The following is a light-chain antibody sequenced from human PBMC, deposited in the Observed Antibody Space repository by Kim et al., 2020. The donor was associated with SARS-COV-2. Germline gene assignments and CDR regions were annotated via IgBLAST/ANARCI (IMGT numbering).Light chain of an antibody. Sequence: EIVMTQSPATLSVSPGERATLSCRASQSVNSNLAWYQQKPGQAPRLLIYGASTRATGIPARFSGSGSGTDFTLTISSLQSEDFTVYYCQQYNYWYTFGQGTKLE. J-gene: IGKJ2*01. CDR3: QQYNYWYT. CDR2: GAS. CDR1: QSVNSN. V-gene: IGKV3-15*01.